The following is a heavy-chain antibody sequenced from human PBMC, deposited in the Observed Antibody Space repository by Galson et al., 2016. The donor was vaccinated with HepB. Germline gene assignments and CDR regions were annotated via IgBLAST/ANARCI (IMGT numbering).Heavy chain of an antibody. V-gene: IGHV1-18*01. CDR3: ARAGYCSGDGCYNSYGMDV. J-gene: IGHJ6*02. CDR1: SYTFTSHG. D-gene: IGHD2-15*01. CDR2: ISAYDGDT. Sequence: SVKVSCKASSYTFTSHGVTWVRQAPGQGLEWMGWISAYDGDTTYAQKFQGRVTMTTNTSTSTAYMERRSLRSDDTAVYYWARAGYCSGDGCYNSYGMDVWGQGTTVTVSS.